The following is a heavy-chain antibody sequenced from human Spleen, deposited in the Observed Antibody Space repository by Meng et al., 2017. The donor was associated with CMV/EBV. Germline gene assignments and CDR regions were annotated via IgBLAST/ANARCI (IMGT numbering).Heavy chain of an antibody. CDR2: IYPNSGDT. CDR3: AREGFDSGRAQKACDY. CDR1: GYTFIDFH. Sequence: ASVKVSCKASGYTFIDFHIHWVRQAPGQGLEWMGWIYPNSGDTRYSQKFQGRVTMTRDTSINTASMELNSLRSDDTAMYYCAREGFDSGRAQKACDYWGQGTLVTVSS. D-gene: IGHD3-10*01. V-gene: IGHV1-2*02. J-gene: IGHJ4*02.